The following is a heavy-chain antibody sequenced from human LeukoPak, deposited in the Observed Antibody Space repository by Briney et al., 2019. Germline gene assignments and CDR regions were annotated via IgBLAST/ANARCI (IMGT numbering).Heavy chain of an antibody. CDR1: GFSFSDHW. CDR3: ARNRGWLQFDY. D-gene: IGHD5-12*01. J-gene: IGHJ4*02. CDR2: IKGDGSQK. V-gene: IGHV3-7*03. Sequence: GGSLRLSCAASGFSFSDHWLDWVRQAPGKGLEWVAHIKGDGSQKYYVDSAKGRFTISRDNAKTSLYLQMDSLRAEDTAVYYCARNRGWLQFDYWGQGTLVTVSS.